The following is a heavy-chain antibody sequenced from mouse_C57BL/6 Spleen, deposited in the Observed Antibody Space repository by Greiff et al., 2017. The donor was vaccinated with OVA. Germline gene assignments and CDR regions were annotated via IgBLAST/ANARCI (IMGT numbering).Heavy chain of an antibody. Sequence: VQLQQSGPELVKPGASVKISCKASGYAFSSSWMNWVKQRPGKGLEWIGRIYPGDGDTNYNGKFKGKATLTADKSSSTAHMQLSSLTSEDSAVYFCASGDSSGPWFAYWGQGTLVTVSA. V-gene: IGHV1-82*01. D-gene: IGHD3-2*02. J-gene: IGHJ3*01. CDR1: GYAFSSSW. CDR2: IYPGDGDT. CDR3: ASGDSSGPWFAY.